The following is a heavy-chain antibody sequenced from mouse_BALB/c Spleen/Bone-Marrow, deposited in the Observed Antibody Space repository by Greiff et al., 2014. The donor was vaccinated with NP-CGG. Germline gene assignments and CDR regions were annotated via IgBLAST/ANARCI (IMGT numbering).Heavy chain of an antibody. CDR3: ARSYRFWYFDV. CDR2: IHPNSGNT. J-gene: IGHJ1*01. V-gene: IGHV1S130*01. CDR1: GYTFTSSW. D-gene: IGHD2-14*01. Sequence: QVQLKDSGSVLVRPGASVELSCKASGYTFTSSWMHWAKQRPGQGLEWIGDIHPNSGNTNYNEKFRGKATLTVDTSSNTAYVDLSSLTSEDSAVYYCARSYRFWYFDVWGAGTTVTVSS.